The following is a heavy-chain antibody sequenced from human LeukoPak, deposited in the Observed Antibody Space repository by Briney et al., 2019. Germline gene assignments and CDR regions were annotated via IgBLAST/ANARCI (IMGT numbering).Heavy chain of an antibody. CDR3: AKDVGSYSYGYWGIDY. CDR2: ISYDGSNK. D-gene: IGHD5-18*01. Sequence: GGSLRLSCAASGFTFSSYAMSWVRQAPGKGLEWVAVISYDGSNKYYADSVKGRFTISRDNSKNTLYLQMNSLRAEDTAVYYCAKDVGSYSYGYWGIDYWGQGTLVTVSS. CDR1: GFTFSSYA. J-gene: IGHJ4*02. V-gene: IGHV3-30*18.